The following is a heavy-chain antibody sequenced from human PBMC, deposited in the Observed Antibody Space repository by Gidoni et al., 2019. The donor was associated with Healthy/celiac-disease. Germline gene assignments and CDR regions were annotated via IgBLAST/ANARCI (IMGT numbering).Heavy chain of an antibody. V-gene: IGHV3-23*01. Sequence: EVQLLESGGGLVQPGGSLRLSCAASGFTFSSYAMSWVRQAPGKGLEWVSAISGSVGSTYYADSVKGRFTISRDNSKNTLYLQMNSLRAEDTAVYYCAKAVVQWLVPFDYWGQGTLVTVSS. J-gene: IGHJ4*02. CDR3: AKAVVQWLVPFDY. D-gene: IGHD6-19*01. CDR2: ISGSVGST. CDR1: GFTFSSYA.